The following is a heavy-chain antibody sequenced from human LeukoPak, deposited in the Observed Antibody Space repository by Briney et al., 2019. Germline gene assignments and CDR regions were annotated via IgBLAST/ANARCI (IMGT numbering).Heavy chain of an antibody. Sequence: ASVKVSCKASGGTFSSYAISWVRQAPGQGLEWMGGIIPIFGTANYAQKFQGRVTITTDESTSTAYMELSSPRSEDTAVYYCARELASYYFDYWGQGTLVTVSS. CDR2: IIPIFGTA. J-gene: IGHJ4*02. D-gene: IGHD3-3*02. CDR3: ARELASYYFDY. V-gene: IGHV1-69*05. CDR1: GGTFSSYA.